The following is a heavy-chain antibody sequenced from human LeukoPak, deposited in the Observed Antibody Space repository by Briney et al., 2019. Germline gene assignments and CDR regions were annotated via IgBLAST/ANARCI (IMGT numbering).Heavy chain of an antibody. Sequence: EASVKVSCKGSGYNVDRYGVNWVRQAPGQGLEWVGWISTYNGNTFYAQKFEGRVSMTTDTSTNTVYMDLRSLRSDDTAVYYCARDLEHCRNIICSNSAYWGQGTLVTVSS. CDR1: GYNVDRYG. CDR3: ARDLEHCRNIICSNSAY. D-gene: IGHD2-2*01. J-gene: IGHJ4*02. CDR2: ISTYNGNT. V-gene: IGHV1-18*04.